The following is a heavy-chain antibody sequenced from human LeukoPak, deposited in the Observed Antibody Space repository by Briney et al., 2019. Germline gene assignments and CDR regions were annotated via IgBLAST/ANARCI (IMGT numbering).Heavy chain of an antibody. V-gene: IGHV3-21*01. CDR3: ARAQDGSGYDILTGYYSFDY. CDR1: GFTFSSYS. Sequence: GGSLRLSCAASGFTFSSYSMKWVRQAPGKGLGWVSSISSSGSYIYYADSVKGRFTISRDNAKNSLHLQMNSLRAEDTAVYYCARAQDGSGYDILTGYYSFDYWGQGTLVTVSS. CDR2: ISSSGSYI. J-gene: IGHJ4*02. D-gene: IGHD3-9*01.